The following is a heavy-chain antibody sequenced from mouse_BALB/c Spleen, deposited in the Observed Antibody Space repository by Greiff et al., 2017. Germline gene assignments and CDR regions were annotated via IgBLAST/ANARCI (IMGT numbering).Heavy chain of an antibody. D-gene: IGHD2-10*02. V-gene: IGHV7-3*02. Sequence: EVQVVESGGGLVQPGGSLRLSCATCGFTFTDYYMSWVRQPPGKALEWLGFIRNKANGYTTEYSASVKGRFTISRDNSQSILYLQMNTLRAEDSATYYCARDMKYGNYYYAMDYWGQGTSVTVSS. CDR3: ARDMKYGNYYYAMDY. CDR1: GFTFTDYY. CDR2: IRNKANGYTT. J-gene: IGHJ4*01.